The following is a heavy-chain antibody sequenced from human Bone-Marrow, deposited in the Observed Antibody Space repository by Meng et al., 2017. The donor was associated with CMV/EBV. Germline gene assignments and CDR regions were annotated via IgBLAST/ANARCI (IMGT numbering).Heavy chain of an antibody. CDR2: ISSSSSYI. CDR1: GFTCSSDS. V-gene: IGHV3-21*01. Sequence: GESMKISCAASGFTCSSDSMNWVRQAPGKGLEWVSSISSSSSYIYYADSVKGRFTISRDNAKNSLYLQMNSLRAEDTAVYYCARYLDYYYDSSGYYYYYYGMDVWGQGTTVTVSS. CDR3: ARYLDYYYDSSGYYYYYYGMDV. J-gene: IGHJ6*02. D-gene: IGHD3-22*01.